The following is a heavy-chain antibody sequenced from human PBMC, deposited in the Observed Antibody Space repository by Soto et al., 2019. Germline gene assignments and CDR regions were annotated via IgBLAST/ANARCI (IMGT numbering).Heavy chain of an antibody. CDR3: ARIFDFWSGEQHTDHYYYYMDV. CDR1: GGSISSYY. Sequence: SETLSLTCTVSGGSISSYYWSWIRQPPGKGLEWIGYIYYSGSTNYNPSLKSRVTISVDTSKNHFSLKLSSVTAADTAVYYCARIFDFWSGEQHTDHYYYYMDVWGKGTTVTVSS. J-gene: IGHJ6*03. CDR2: IYYSGST. D-gene: IGHD3-3*01. V-gene: IGHV4-59*01.